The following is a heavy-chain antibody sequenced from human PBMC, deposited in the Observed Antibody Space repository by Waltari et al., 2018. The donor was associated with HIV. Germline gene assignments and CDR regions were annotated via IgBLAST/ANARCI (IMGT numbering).Heavy chain of an antibody. V-gene: IGHV1-46*01. CDR1: GYTFTSSY. CDR2: INPRGSTT. D-gene: IGHD6-13*01. CDR3: AREKSAPRYHIAAAGHNCFDP. Sequence: QVQLVQSGAEVKKPGASVKVSCKASGYTFTSSYMHWVRQAPGQGLEWMGIINPRGSTTSYAQKFQGRVTMTKDTSTSTVYMELSSLRSEDTAVYYCAREKSAPRYHIAAAGHNCFDPWGQGTLVTVSS. J-gene: IGHJ5*02.